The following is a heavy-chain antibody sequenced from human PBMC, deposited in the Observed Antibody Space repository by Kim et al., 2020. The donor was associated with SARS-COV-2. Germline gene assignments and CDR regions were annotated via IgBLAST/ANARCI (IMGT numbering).Heavy chain of an antibody. CDR2: IDSDGTDI. V-gene: IGHV3-74*01. CDR1: GFSFSTYW. CDR3: ARDPPNPIPIDY. Sequence: GGSLRLSCAASGFSFSTYWMHWVRQVPGKGPVCVARIDSDGTDITYADSVKGRFTISRDNAKNTLYLQMNSLRVEDTAVYYCARDPPNPIPIDYWGQGTLVTVSS. J-gene: IGHJ4*02.